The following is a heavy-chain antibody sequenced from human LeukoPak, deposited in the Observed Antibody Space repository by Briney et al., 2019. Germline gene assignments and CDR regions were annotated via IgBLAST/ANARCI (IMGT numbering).Heavy chain of an antibody. CDR1: GFTFSNAW. Sequence: GGSLRLSCAASGFTFSNAWMTWVRQAPGKGLEWVGLIKSKANGGTTDYAAPVKGRFTISRDDSKNTQSLQMNSLKTEDTGVCYCTTVYSYGALGYWGQGTLVTVSS. D-gene: IGHD5-18*01. J-gene: IGHJ4*02. CDR3: TTVYSYGALGY. V-gene: IGHV3-15*01. CDR2: IKSKANGGTT.